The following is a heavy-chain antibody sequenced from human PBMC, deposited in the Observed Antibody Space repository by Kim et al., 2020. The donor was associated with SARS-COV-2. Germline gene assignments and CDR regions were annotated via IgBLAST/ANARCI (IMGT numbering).Heavy chain of an antibody. J-gene: IGHJ3*02. D-gene: IGHD3-22*01. CDR1: GGSISSSSYY. CDR3: ARHASIHQPNYYDSSGYFRWSAFDI. V-gene: IGHV4-39*01. CDR2: IYYSGST. Sequence: SETLSLTCTVSGGSISSSSYYWGWIRQPPGKGLEWIGSIYYSGSTYYNPSLKSRVTISVDTSKNQFSLKLSSVTAADTAVYYCARHASIHQPNYYDSSGYFRWSAFDIWGQGTMVTVSS.